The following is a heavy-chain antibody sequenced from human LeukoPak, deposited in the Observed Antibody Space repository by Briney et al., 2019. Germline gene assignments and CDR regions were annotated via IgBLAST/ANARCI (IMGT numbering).Heavy chain of an antibody. CDR1: GGSISSSNW. Sequence: PSGTLSLTCAVSGGSISSSNWWSWVRQPPGKGLEWIGEIYHSGSTNYNPSLKSRVTISVDKSKNQFSLKLSSVTAADTAVHYCARERGVGATDFDYWGQGTLVTVSS. CDR2: IYHSGST. V-gene: IGHV4-4*02. D-gene: IGHD1-26*01. J-gene: IGHJ4*02. CDR3: ARERGVGATDFDY.